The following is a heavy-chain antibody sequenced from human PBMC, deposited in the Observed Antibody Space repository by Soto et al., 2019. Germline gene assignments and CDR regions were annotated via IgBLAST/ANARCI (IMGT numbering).Heavy chain of an antibody. Sequence: PGESLKISCKGSGYSFSTYWIGWVRQMPGKGLEWMGTIYLGDSHTRYSPSFQGQVTISADNSISTAYLQWSSLKASDTAIYYCARHENNVNFLSWYLDLWGRGTLVTVYS. CDR2: IYLGDSHT. CDR1: GYSFSTYW. CDR3: ARHENNVNFLSWYLDL. J-gene: IGHJ2*01. D-gene: IGHD1-7*01. V-gene: IGHV5-51*01.